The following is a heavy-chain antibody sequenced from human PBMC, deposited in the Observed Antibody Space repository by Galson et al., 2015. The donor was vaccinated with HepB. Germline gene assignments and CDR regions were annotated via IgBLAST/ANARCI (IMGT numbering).Heavy chain of an antibody. J-gene: IGHJ4*02. Sequence: SLRLSCAASGFTFSSYSMNWVRQAPGKGLEWVSSISSSSSYIYYADSVRGRFTISRDNAKNSLYLQMNSLRAEDTAVYCCARVAYYDSSGTRDWGQGTLVTVSS. D-gene: IGHD3-22*01. V-gene: IGHV3-21*01. CDR3: ARVAYYDSSGTRD. CDR1: GFTFSSYS. CDR2: ISSSSSYI.